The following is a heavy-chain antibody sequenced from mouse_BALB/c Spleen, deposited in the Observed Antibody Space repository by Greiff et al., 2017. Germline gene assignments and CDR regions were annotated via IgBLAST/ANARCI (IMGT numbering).Heavy chain of an antibody. J-gene: IGHJ4*01. CDR3: ARGDYRAMDY. CDR1: GFTFSDYY. CDR2: ISDGGSYT. V-gene: IGHV5-4*02. Sequence: EVQGVESGGGLVKPGGSLKLSCAASGFTFSDYYMYWVRQTPEKRLEWVATISDGGSYTYYPDSVKGRFTISRDNAKNNLYLQMSSLKSEDTAMYYCARGDYRAMDYWGQGTSVTVSS. D-gene: IGHD2-4*01.